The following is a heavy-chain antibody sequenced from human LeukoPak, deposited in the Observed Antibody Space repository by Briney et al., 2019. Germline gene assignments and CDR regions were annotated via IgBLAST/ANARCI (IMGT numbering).Heavy chain of an antibody. J-gene: IGHJ5*02. CDR2: TYYRSKWYY. CDR1: GDSVSSNSAA. CDR3: ARGAYGSYNWFDP. V-gene: IGHV6-1*01. D-gene: IGHD3-10*01. Sequence: SQTLSLTCAISGDSVSSNSAAWNGVRQSPSSGLEWLGRTYYRSKWYYDYAVSVKIRITINQDTSKNQFSLQLNSVTPEDTAVYYCARGAYGSYNWFDPWGQGTLVTVSS.